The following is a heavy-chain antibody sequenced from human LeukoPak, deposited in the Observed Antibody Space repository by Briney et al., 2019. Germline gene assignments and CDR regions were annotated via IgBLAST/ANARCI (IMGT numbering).Heavy chain of an antibody. CDR1: GFTFSSCG. Sequence: GGSLRLSCAASGFTFSSCGMHWVRQAPGKGLEWVAVISYDGSNKYYADSVKGRFTISRDNSKNTLYLQMNSLRAEDTAVYYCARASYSSSWLPAWFDPWGQGTLVTVSS. D-gene: IGHD6-13*01. V-gene: IGHV3-30*03. CDR3: ARASYSSSWLPAWFDP. CDR2: ISYDGSNK. J-gene: IGHJ5*02.